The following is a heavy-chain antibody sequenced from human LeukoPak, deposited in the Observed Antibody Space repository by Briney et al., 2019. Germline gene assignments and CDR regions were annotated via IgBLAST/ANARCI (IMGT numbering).Heavy chain of an antibody. D-gene: IGHD2-2*01. CDR1: GFTVSSNY. Sequence: PGGSLRLSCAASGFTVSSNYMSWVRQAPGKGLEWVSVIYSGGSTYYADSVKGRFTISRDNSKNTLYLQMNSLRAEDTAVYYCARGTKEGYSSSWFDYWGQGTLVTVSS. J-gene: IGHJ4*02. V-gene: IGHV3-66*01. CDR3: ARGTKEGYSSSWFDY. CDR2: IYSGGST.